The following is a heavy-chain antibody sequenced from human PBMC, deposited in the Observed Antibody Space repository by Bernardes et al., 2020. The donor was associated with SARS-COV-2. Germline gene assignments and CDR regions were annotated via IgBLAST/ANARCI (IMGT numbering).Heavy chain of an antibody. CDR3: ATDNSMILRH. J-gene: IGHJ4*02. CDR2: ISSGSNTL. D-gene: IGHD3-22*01. V-gene: IGHV3-48*01. CDR1: GFTFSDYN. Sequence: GSLRLSCAASGFTFSDYNMNWVRQAPGKGLEWVSYISSGSNTLYYADSVKGRFTVSRDNAKNSLYLQMSSLRAEDTAVYYCATDNSMILRHWGQGTLVTVSS.